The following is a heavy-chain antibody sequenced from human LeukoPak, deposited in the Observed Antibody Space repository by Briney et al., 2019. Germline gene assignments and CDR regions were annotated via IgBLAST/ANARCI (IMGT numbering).Heavy chain of an antibody. Sequence: ASVTVSCKASGYIFSDYYMHWVRQAPGQGLEWLGWINPKSGAADYAQQFRGRVTMTRDTSINTDYMEMKRVTSDDTAVYYCARGAEAETSPLDFWGQGTLVTVSS. D-gene: IGHD6-13*01. CDR3: ARGAEAETSPLDF. J-gene: IGHJ4*02. CDR1: GYIFSDYY. CDR2: INPKSGAA. V-gene: IGHV1-2*02.